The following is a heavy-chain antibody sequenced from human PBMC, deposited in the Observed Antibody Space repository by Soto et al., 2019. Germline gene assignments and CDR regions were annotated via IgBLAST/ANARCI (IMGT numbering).Heavy chain of an antibody. CDR3: ARRYGSAIDY. CDR1: GGSISSYY. J-gene: IGHJ4*02. V-gene: IGHV4-59*08. CDR2: IYYSGST. Sequence: SETLSLTCTVSGGSISSYYWSWIRQPPGKGLEWIGYIYYSGSTNYNPSFKSRVIISVDTSKNQFSLKLSSVTAADTAVYYCARRYGSAIDYWGQGTLVTVS. D-gene: IGHD1-26*01.